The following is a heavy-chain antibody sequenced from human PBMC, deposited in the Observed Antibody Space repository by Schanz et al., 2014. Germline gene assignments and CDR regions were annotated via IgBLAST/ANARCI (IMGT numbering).Heavy chain of an antibody. D-gene: IGHD6-19*01. J-gene: IGHJ4*02. CDR2: ISGSGAGT. V-gene: IGHV3-23*04. CDR1: GFIFSNFA. CDR3: VGIHVAVAEAFY. Sequence: EVQLVESGGGLVQPGGSLRLSCAASGFIFSNFAMEWVRQAPGKGLEWVSAISGSGAGTYYADSVKGRFTFSRDNSKNTLYLQMNSLRPEDTALYYCVGIHVAVAEAFYWGQGALVIVS.